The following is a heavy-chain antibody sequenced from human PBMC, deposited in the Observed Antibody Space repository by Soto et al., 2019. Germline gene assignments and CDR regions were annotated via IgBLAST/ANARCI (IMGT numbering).Heavy chain of an antibody. CDR1: GGSFSGYY. CDR3: ARAYGSGSYYEYYFDY. D-gene: IGHD3-10*01. Sequence: SETLCLTCAVYGGSFSGYYWSWIRQPPGKGLEWIGEINHSGSTNYNPSLKSRVTISVDTSKNQFSLKLSSVTAADTAMYYCARAYGSGSYYEYYFDYWGQGTLVTVSS. CDR2: INHSGST. J-gene: IGHJ4*02. V-gene: IGHV4-34*01.